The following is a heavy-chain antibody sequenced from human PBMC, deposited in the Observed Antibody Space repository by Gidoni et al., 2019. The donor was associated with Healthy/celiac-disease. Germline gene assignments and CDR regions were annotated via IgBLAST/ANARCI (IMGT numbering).Heavy chain of an antibody. D-gene: IGHD2-15*01. CDR3: ARPGGGSYYYYYMDV. V-gene: IGHV5-10-1*03. J-gene: IGHJ6*03. CDR2: IDPSDSYP. CDR1: GYSLTSYW. Sequence: EVQLVQSGAEVKKPGESLRNTCKACGYSLTSYWIRWVRQMPGNVLEWMGRIDPSDSYPDYVPSSQGQVTISADKSISTACLQWSSLKASDTAMYYCARPGGGSYYYYYMDVWGKGTTVTVSS.